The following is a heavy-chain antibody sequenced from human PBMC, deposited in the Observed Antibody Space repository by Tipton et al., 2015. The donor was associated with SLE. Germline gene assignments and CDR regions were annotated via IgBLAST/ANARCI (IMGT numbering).Heavy chain of an antibody. CDR2: IKQDGSEK. Sequence: SLRLSCVVSGFTFSSYWMSWVRQAPGKGLEWVANIKQDGSEKYYVDSVKGRFTISRDNSKNTLYLQMNSLRAEDTAVYYCAKTRIAAAADYYYMDVWGKGTTVTVSS. D-gene: IGHD6-13*01. CDR3: AKTRIAAAADYYYMDV. CDR1: GFTFSSYW. V-gene: IGHV3-7*01. J-gene: IGHJ6*03.